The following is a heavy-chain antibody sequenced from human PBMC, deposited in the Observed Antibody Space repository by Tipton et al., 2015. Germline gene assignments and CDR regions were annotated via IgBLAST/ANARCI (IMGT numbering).Heavy chain of an antibody. D-gene: IGHD1-26*01. CDR1: GASINSDY. Sequence: GLVKPSETLSDTCTVSGASINSDYWSWVRQPAGQGLEWIGHIDPRGNTRYTPSVVSRVSMSIAASKNRFSMSLNSVTAADTAVYFCAKGGASSIPFDPWGQGTLITVSS. CDR2: IDPRGNT. V-gene: IGHV4-4*07. J-gene: IGHJ5*02. CDR3: AKGGASSIPFDP.